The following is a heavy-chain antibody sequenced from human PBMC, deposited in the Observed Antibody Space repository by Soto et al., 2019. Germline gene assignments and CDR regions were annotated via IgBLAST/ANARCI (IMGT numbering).Heavy chain of an antibody. CDR1: GFTFSSYA. V-gene: IGHV3-23*01. Sequence: EVQLLESGGGLVQPGGSLRLSCAASGFTFSSYAMSWVRQAPGKGLEWVSAISGSGGSIYYADSVKGRFTISRDNSKNTLYLQMNSLRAEDTAVYYCAKGFARGITIFGEPIGDYWGQGTLVTVSS. CDR3: AKGFARGITIFGEPIGDY. D-gene: IGHD3-3*01. J-gene: IGHJ4*02. CDR2: ISGSGGSI.